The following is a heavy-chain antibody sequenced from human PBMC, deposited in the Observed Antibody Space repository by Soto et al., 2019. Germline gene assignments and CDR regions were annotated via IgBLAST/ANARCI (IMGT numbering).Heavy chain of an antibody. Sequence: QVQLQESGPGLVKPSQTLSLTCTVSGGSISSGDYYWSWIRQPPGKGLEWIGYIYHSGSTYYNPSLKSRVTMSVDTSKNQFSLKLRSVTAADTAVYYCARQTGGLTTSFDYWGQGTLVSVSS. V-gene: IGHV4-30-4*01. D-gene: IGHD1-1*01. CDR1: GGSISSGDYY. CDR3: ARQTGGLTTSFDY. J-gene: IGHJ4*02. CDR2: IYHSGST.